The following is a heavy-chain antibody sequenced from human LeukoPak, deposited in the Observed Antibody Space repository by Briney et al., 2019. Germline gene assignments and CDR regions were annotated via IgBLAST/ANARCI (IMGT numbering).Heavy chain of an antibody. CDR3: ARHAQGYCTSSSCRGSDY. V-gene: IGHV4-38-2*01. Sequence: PSETLSLTCVVSDYSISGGYYWGWIRQPPGKGLEWIGSIYHSGSTYYNPSLKSRVTISIDTSKNQFSLKLSSVTAADTAVYYCARHAQGYCTSSSCRGSDYWGQGTLVTVSS. CDR2: IYHSGST. J-gene: IGHJ4*02. D-gene: IGHD2-2*01. CDR1: DYSISGGYY.